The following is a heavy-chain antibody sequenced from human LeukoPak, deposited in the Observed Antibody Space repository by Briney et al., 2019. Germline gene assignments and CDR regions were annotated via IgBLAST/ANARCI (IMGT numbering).Heavy chain of an antibody. V-gene: IGHV1-2*02. J-gene: IGHJ3*02. CDR3: ARGRGDYFAFDI. CDR2: INPNNGGT. CDR1: GYTFIGYY. D-gene: IGHD4-17*01. Sequence: ASVKVSCKGSGYTFIGYYLHWVRKAPGQGLEWMGWINPNNGGTNYAQKFQGRVTMTRDASISTAYMELSSLRSDDTAVYYCARGRGDYFAFDIWGQETMVTVSS.